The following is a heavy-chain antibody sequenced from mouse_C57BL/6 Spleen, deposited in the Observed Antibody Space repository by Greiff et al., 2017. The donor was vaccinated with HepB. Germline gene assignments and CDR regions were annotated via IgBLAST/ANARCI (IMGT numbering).Heavy chain of an antibody. D-gene: IGHD3-2*02. CDR1: GYAFSSYW. CDR2: IYPGDGDT. Sequence: VQLQQSGAELVKPGASVKISCKASGYAFSSYWMNWVKQRPGKGLEWIGQIYPGDGDTNYNGKFKGKATLTADKSSSTAYMQLSSLTSEDSAVYFCARQGAQATGGYFDDWGQGTTLTVSS. CDR3: ARQGAQATGGYFDD. J-gene: IGHJ2*01. V-gene: IGHV1-80*01.